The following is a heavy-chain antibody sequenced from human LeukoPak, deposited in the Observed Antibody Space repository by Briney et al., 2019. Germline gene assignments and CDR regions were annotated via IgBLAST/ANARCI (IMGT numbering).Heavy chain of an antibody. CDR2: INPNSDDS. CDR1: GYTFTGFY. Sequence: GASVKVSCKASGYTFTGFYMHWVRQAPGQGPEWMGLINPNSDDSNYAEKFQGRVTLTRDTSFSTAYMELSRLRSDDTAVYYCAREGGATRGDAFDIWGQGTMVTVSS. V-gene: IGHV1-2*06. CDR3: AREGGATRGDAFDI. D-gene: IGHD1-26*01. J-gene: IGHJ3*02.